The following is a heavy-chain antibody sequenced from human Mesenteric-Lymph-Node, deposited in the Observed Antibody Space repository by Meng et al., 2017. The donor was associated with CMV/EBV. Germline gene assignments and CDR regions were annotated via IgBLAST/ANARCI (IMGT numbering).Heavy chain of an antibody. CDR3: ARGMGEKYYYGSGSYPSPFDY. V-gene: IGHV1-69*06. CDR2: IIPIFGTA. J-gene: IGHJ4*02. Sequence: YAISWVRQDPGQGLEWMGGIIPIFGTANYAQKFQGRVTITADKSTSTAYMELSSLRSEDTAVYYCARGMGEKYYYGSGSYPSPFDYWGQGTLVTVSS. CDR1: YA. D-gene: IGHD3-10*01.